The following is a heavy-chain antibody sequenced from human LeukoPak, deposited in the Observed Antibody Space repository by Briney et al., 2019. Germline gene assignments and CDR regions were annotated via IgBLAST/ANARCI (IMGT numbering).Heavy chain of an antibody. V-gene: IGHV3-21*01. Sequence: GGSLRLSCAASGFAFSSYTMNWARQAPGKGLEWVSSISSSSSYIYYADSVQGLFTISRDNAKNSLYLQMNSLRVEDTAVYYCTRDCRGSYADYWGQGTLVTVSS. CDR2: ISSSSSYI. D-gene: IGHD1-26*01. J-gene: IGHJ4*02. CDR3: TRDCRGSYADY. CDR1: GFAFSSYT.